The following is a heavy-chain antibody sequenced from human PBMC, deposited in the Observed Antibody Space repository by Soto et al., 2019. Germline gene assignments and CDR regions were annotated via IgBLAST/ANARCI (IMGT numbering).Heavy chain of an antibody. CDR3: EKELYDYRGSYYGMDV. Sequence: GGSLRLSCAASGFTFSSYAMSWVRQAPGKGLEWVSAISGSGGSTYYADSVKGRFTISRDNSKNTLYLQMKSLRAEDTDVYYCEKELYDYRGSYYGMDVCGQGTTVTVSS. CDR1: GFTFSSYA. D-gene: IGHD4-4*01. CDR2: ISGSGGST. J-gene: IGHJ6*02. V-gene: IGHV3-23*01.